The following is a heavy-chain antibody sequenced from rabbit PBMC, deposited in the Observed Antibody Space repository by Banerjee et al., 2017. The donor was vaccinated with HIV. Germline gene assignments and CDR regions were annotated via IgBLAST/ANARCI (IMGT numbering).Heavy chain of an antibody. CDR1: GFSFSSSYW. Sequence: QEQLEESGGDLVKPGASLTLTCTASGFSFSSSYWICWVRQAPGKRPEWIACISAGNSGTTYYANWAKGRLTISKTSSTTVTLQMTSLTAADTATYFCARDPDSGGMDYDLWGPGTLVTVS. V-gene: IGHV1S45*01. CDR2: ISAGNSGTT. CDR3: ARDPDSGGMDYDL. J-gene: IGHJ4*01. D-gene: IGHD4-2*01.